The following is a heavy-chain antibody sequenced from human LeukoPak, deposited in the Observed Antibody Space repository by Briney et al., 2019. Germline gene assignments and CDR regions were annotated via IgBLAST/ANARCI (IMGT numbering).Heavy chain of an antibody. Sequence: ASVKVSCKASGYTFTGYYMHWVRQAPGQGLEWMGWINPNSGGTNYAQKFQGRVTMTRDTSICTAYMELSRLRSDDTAVYYCARDQRSTNYWFDPWGQGTLVTVSS. J-gene: IGHJ5*02. CDR1: GYTFTGYY. V-gene: IGHV1-2*02. CDR2: INPNSGGT. CDR3: ARDQRSTNYWFDP. D-gene: IGHD1-7*01.